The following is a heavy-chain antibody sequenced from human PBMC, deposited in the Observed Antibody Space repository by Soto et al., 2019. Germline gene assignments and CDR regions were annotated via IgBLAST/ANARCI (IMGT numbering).Heavy chain of an antibody. CDR1: GGSISSGGYY. Sequence: QVQLQESGPGLVKPSQTLSLTCTVSGGSISSGGYYWSWIRQHPGKGLEWIGYIYYSGSTYYNPSLKSRVTISVDTSKNQFSLKLSSVTAADTAVYYCARGGFDWLSQRNNWFDPWGQGTLVTVSS. V-gene: IGHV4-31*03. CDR2: IYYSGST. D-gene: IGHD3-9*01. J-gene: IGHJ5*02. CDR3: ARGGFDWLSQRNNWFDP.